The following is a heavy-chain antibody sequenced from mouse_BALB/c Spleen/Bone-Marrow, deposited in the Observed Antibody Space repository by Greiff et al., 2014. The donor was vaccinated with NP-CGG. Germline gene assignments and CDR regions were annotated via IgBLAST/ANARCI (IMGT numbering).Heavy chain of an antibody. D-gene: IGHD1-1*01. CDR2: ISDGGSYT. CDR1: GFTFSNYY. V-gene: IGHV5-4*02. CDR3: ARDYYGSSYIGY. Sequence: EVMLVESGGGLVKPGGSLKLSCAASGFTFSNYYMYWVRQTPEKRLEWVATISDGGSYTYYPDSVKGRFTISRDNANNNPYLQMSSLKSEDTAMYYCARDYYGSSYIGYWGQGTLVTVST. J-gene: IGHJ3*01.